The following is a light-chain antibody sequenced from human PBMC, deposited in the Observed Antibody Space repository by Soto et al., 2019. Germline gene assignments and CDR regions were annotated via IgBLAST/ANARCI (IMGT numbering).Light chain of an antibody. CDR2: EGS. CDR1: SSDVASYNL. J-gene: IGLJ2*01. CDR3: CSYAGSSTSVV. Sequence: QSALTQPASVSGSPGQSITISCTGTSSDVASYNLVSWYQQHPGKAPKLMIYEGSKRPSGVSNRFSGSKSGNTASLTISGLQAEDEADYYCCSYAGSSTSVVFGGGTKVTVL. V-gene: IGLV2-23*01.